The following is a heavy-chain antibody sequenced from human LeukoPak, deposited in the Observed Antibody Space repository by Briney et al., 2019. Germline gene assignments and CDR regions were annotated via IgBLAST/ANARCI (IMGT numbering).Heavy chain of an antibody. J-gene: IGHJ4*02. V-gene: IGHV3-73*01. CDR1: GFTFSGSA. CDR2: IRDKSNSYAT. Sequence: GGSLKLSCAASGFTFSGSAIHWVRQASGKGLEWVGRIRDKSNSYATAYAASVKGRFTISRDDSKNTAYLQMNSLKTEDTAVYYCTRQPNFDFWGQGTLVTVSS. CDR3: TRQPNFDF.